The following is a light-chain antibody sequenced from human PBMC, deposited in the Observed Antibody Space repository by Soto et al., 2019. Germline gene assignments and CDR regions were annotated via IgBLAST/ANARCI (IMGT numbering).Light chain of an antibody. CDR2: HAS. CDR1: QNVGANY. Sequence: EIVLTQSPGTLSLSPGERVTLSCRASQNVGANYLAWYQQTPGRAPGLLIYHASIRATGIPDRFSGSGSGTDFTLTITRLEPEDFAVYYCHQYAWSPLTFGGGTKVEIK. J-gene: IGKJ4*01. CDR3: HQYAWSPLT. V-gene: IGKV3-20*01.